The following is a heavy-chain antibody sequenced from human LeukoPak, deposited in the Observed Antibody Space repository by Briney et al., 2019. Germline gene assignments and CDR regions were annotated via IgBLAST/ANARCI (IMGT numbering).Heavy chain of an antibody. CDR1: GGSISSSSYY. CDR2: INYIGTS. D-gene: IGHD3-3*01. CDR3: ARHPCTIFGVVIISTTNFDF. Sequence: SETLSLTCSVCGGSISSSSYYWAWIRQPPGKGLEWIGTINYIGTSYYNPSLKSRVTMSVDTSKNQISLRLTSVTAADTAVYYCARHPCTIFGVVIISTTNFDFWGQGTLVTVSS. J-gene: IGHJ4*02. V-gene: IGHV4-39*01.